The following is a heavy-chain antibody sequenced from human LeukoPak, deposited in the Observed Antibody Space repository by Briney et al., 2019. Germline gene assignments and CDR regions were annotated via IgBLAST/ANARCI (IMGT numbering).Heavy chain of an antibody. CDR1: GGSISSGDYY. CDR2: MYYSGST. V-gene: IGHV4-30-4*01. Sequence: PSETLSLTSTVSGGSISSGDYYWSWIRQPPGKGLEWIAYMYYSGSTYYNPFLKSRVTMSADTSKNQLSLKLSSVTAVDTAVYYCARTYYYDSRIDPWGQGILVTVSS. D-gene: IGHD3-22*01. J-gene: IGHJ5*02. CDR3: ARTYYYDSRIDP.